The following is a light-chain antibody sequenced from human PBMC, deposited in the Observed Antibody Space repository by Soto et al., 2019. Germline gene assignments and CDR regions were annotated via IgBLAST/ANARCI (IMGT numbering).Light chain of an antibody. Sequence: EIVLTQSPGTLSLSPGERATLSCRASQSVSSSDLAWYQQKPGQAPKLLIYGASSRATGIPDRFSGSGSGTDFTLTISRLEPEDFAVYYCQEYGSSPVTFGQGTRLEIK. J-gene: IGKJ5*01. V-gene: IGKV3-20*01. CDR3: QEYGSSPVT. CDR2: GAS. CDR1: QSVSSSD.